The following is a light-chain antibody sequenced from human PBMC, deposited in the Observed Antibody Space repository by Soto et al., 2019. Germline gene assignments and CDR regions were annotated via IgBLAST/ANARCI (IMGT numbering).Light chain of an antibody. J-gene: IGKJ4*01. CDR2: AAS. V-gene: IGKV1-27*01. CDR3: QKYDSAPLT. Sequence: DIQMTQSPSSLSASVGDRVTITCRASQGISNYLPWYQQKPGKVPKLLISAASTLQSGVPSRFSGSGSGTDFNLTISSLQSEDVATYYCQKYDSAPLTFGGGTRVQIK. CDR1: QGISNY.